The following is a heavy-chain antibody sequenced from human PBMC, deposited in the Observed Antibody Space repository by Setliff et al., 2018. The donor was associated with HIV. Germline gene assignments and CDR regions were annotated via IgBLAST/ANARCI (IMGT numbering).Heavy chain of an antibody. D-gene: IGHD3-10*01. CDR1: GGSIISSSYY. Sequence: SLTCTVSGGSIISSSYYWGWIRQPPGKGLEWIGTMYYRGTTYNNPSLKSRVPFSADTSKNQFSLNLNSVTATDTAVYYCVRQGLTMNRGVPAPILYYFDYWGQGILVTVS. CDR3: VRQGLTMNRGVPAPILYYFDY. J-gene: IGHJ4*02. V-gene: IGHV4-39*01. CDR2: MYYRGTT.